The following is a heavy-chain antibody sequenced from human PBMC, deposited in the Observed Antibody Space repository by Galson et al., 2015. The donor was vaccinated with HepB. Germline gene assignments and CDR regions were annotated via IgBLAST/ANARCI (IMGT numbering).Heavy chain of an antibody. CDR3: ARSEVTTVVTDFDS. V-gene: IGHV3-72*01. Sequence: LRLSCAVSGFTFSDHYVDWVRQAPGKGLEWVGRSRNKAKGYSTAYAASVKGRFTVSRDGSKNSVFLQMNSLRSEDTAVYYCARSEVTTVVTDFDSWGQGTLVTVSS. D-gene: IGHD4-23*01. CDR1: GFTFSDHY. CDR2: SRNKAKGYST. J-gene: IGHJ4*02.